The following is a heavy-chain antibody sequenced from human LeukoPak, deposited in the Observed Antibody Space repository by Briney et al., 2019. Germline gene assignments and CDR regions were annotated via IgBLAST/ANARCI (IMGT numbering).Heavy chain of an antibody. CDR1: GASFSGYY. Sequence: PSATLSLTCAVYGASFSGYYWSWIRQPPGKGLEWIGEINHSGSTNYNPSLKSRVTISVDTSKNQFSLKLSSVTAADTAVYYCARATMVRGVILLHYWGRGTPVLVSA. V-gene: IGHV4-34*01. D-gene: IGHD3-10*01. J-gene: IGHJ4*02. CDR2: INHSGST. CDR3: ARATMVRGVILLHY.